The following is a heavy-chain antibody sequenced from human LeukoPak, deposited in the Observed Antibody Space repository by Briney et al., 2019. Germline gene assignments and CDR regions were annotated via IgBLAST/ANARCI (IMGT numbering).Heavy chain of an antibody. D-gene: IGHD1-26*01. Sequence: GSLRLSCAASGFTFSDYYMSWIRQPPGKGLEWIGSIYSSVSTYYNPSLKSRVTISVDTSKNQFSLRLSSVTAADTALYYCAYSGSYGHLGYWGQGIPVTVSS. J-gene: IGHJ4*02. CDR1: GFTFSDYY. CDR2: IYSSVST. CDR3: AYSGSYGHLGY. V-gene: IGHV4-59*05.